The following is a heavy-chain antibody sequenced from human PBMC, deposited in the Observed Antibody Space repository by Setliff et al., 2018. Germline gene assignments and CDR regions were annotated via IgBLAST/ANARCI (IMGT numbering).Heavy chain of an antibody. J-gene: IGHJ4*02. CDR2: IYPDDSDT. CDR3: ATSDWYAAFDH. CDR1: GYNFLDYW. D-gene: IGHD6-19*01. V-gene: IGHV5-51*01. Sequence: RGSLKISCKASGYNFLDYWIGWVRQMPGKGLEWMGIIYPDDSDTRYSPSVQGRSTISRDNAKNSLYLQMNSLRAEDAAVHYCATSDWYAAFDHWGQGTLVTVSS.